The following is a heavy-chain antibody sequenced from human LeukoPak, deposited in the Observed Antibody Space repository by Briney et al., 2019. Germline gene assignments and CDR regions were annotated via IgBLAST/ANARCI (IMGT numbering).Heavy chain of an antibody. V-gene: IGHV4-39*07. Sequence: KPSETLSLTCTVSGGSISSSSYYWGWIRQPPGKGLEWIGSIYYSGSTNYNPSLKSRVTISVDTSKNQFSLKLSSVTAADTAVYYCAGPIAVAGRSWDAFDIWGQGTMVTVSS. CDR2: IYYSGST. CDR3: AGPIAVAGRSWDAFDI. D-gene: IGHD6-19*01. CDR1: GGSISSSSYY. J-gene: IGHJ3*02.